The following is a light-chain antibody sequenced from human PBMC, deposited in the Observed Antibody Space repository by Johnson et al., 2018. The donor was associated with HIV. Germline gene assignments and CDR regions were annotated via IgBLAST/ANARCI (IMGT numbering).Light chain of an antibody. CDR2: DNN. V-gene: IGLV1-51*01. J-gene: IGLJ1*01. CDR1: SSNIGNNY. CDR3: ETWDSSLSAGGV. Sequence: QSILTQPPSVSAAPGQKVTISCSGSSSNIGNNYVSWYQQLPGTAPKLLIYDNNKRPSGIPDRFSGSKSATSATLAITGLQTGDEADYYCETWDSSLSAGGVFGTGTEVSVL.